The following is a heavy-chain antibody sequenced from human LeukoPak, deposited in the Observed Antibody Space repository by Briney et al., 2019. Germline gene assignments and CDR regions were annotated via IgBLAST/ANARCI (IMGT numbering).Heavy chain of an antibody. CDR3: ARMWSDYSHYDY. Sequence: ASVKVSCKASGYTFTVHYMHWLRQAPGQGPEWMGWIHPNGGTNYASKFQGRVTLTRDTSISTAYMELSSLSSDDTAVYYCARMWSDYSHYDYWGQGTLVTVSS. J-gene: IGHJ4*02. CDR2: IHPNGGT. V-gene: IGHV1-2*02. CDR1: GYTFTVHY. D-gene: IGHD4-11*01.